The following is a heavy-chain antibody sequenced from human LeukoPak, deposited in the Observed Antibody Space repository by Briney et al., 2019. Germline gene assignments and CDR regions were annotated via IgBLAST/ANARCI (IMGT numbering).Heavy chain of an antibody. Sequence: GGSLRLSCAASGFTFSSYGMHWVRQAPGKGLEWVAVISYDGSNKYYADSVKGRFTISRDNSKNTLYLQMNSLRSEDTAVYYCATSRGGPRFLEWLVWDYWGQGTLVTVSS. V-gene: IGHV3-30*03. CDR2: ISYDGSNK. J-gene: IGHJ4*02. CDR1: GFTFSSYG. D-gene: IGHD3-3*01. CDR3: ATSRGGPRFLEWLVWDY.